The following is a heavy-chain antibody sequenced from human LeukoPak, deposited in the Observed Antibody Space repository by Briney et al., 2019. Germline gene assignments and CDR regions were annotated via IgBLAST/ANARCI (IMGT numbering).Heavy chain of an antibody. J-gene: IGHJ4*02. V-gene: IGHV3-7*03. CDR3: AVPDYGDYALDY. D-gene: IGHD4-17*01. CDR2: IKQDGSEK. Sequence: GGSLRLSCAASGFTFSSCWASWVRQATGKGLEWVANIKQDGSEKYYVDSVKGRFTISRDNAKNSLYLQMNSLRAEDTAVYYCAVPDYGDYALDYWGQGTLVTVSS. CDR1: GFTFSSCW.